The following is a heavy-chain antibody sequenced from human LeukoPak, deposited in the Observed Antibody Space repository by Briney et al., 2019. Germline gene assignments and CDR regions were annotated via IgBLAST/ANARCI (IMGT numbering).Heavy chain of an antibody. CDR1: GYTLTELS. CDR3: ARDRGYSYGYGY. J-gene: IGHJ4*02. Sequence: ASVKVSCKVSGYTLTELSMHWVRQAPGKGLEWMGGFDPEDGETIYAQKFQGRVTITADESTSTAYMELSSLRSEDTAVYYCARDRGYSYGYGYWGQGTLVTVSS. D-gene: IGHD5-18*01. CDR2: FDPEDGET. V-gene: IGHV1-24*01.